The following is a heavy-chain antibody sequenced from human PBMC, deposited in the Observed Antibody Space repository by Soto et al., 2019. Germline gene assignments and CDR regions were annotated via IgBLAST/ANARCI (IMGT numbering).Heavy chain of an antibody. CDR1: GGSISSYY. J-gene: IGHJ6*02. CDR2: IYYSGST. V-gene: IGHV4-59*01. CDR3: ARAPGGWTRPSPGMDV. Sequence: QVQLQESGPGLVKPSETLSLTCTVSGGSISSYYWSWIRQPPGKGLEWIGYIYYSGSTNYSPSLKSRVTISVDTSKNQFSLKLSSVTAADTAVYYCARAPGGWTRPSPGMDVWGQGTTVTVSS. D-gene: IGHD2-15*01.